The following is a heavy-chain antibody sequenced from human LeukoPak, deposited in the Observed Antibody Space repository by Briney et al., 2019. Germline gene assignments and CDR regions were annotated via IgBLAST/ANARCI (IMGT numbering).Heavy chain of an antibody. D-gene: IGHD5-18*01. V-gene: IGHV4-59*01. Sequence: SETLSLTCTVSGGSISNYYWSWIRQPPGKGLEWIAYIDYRGSTTYNPSLKSRVSISVDTSRNQFSLKLSSVTAADTAVYYCARSRSGYSYDHAAFDIWGQGTMVTVSS. CDR1: GGSISNYY. CDR3: ARSRSGYSYDHAAFDI. J-gene: IGHJ3*02. CDR2: IDYRGST.